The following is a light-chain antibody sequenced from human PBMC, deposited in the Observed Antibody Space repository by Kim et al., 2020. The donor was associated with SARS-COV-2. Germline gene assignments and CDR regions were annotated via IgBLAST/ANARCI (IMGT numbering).Light chain of an antibody. CDR3: QQYGSSPEYT. CDR1: QSVSSSY. V-gene: IGKV3-20*01. Sequence: SPGERATLSCRASQSVSSSYLAWYQQKPGQAPRLLIYGASSRATGIPDRFSGSGSGTDFTLTISRLEPEDFAVYYCQQYGSSPEYTFGQGTKLEI. CDR2: GAS. J-gene: IGKJ2*01.